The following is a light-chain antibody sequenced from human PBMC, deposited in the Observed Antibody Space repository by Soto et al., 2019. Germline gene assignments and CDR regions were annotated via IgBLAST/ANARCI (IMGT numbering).Light chain of an antibody. CDR3: QQYGSSPPFT. CDR2: GAS. J-gene: IGKJ4*01. Sequence: EIVLTQSPGTLSLSPGERATLSCRASQSVSSSYLAWYQQKPGQAPRLLIYGASSSATGIPDRFSGSGSGTDFTLTISRLEPEDFAVYYCQQYGSSPPFTFVGGTKVEIK. V-gene: IGKV3-20*01. CDR1: QSVSSSY.